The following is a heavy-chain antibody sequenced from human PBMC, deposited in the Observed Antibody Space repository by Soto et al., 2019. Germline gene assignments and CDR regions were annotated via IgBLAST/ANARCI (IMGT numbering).Heavy chain of an antibody. CDR1: GFTFSSYS. D-gene: IGHD3-16*01. V-gene: IGHV3-48*01. Sequence: EVQLVESGGGLVQPGGSLRLSCAASGFTFSSYSMNWVRQAPGKGLEWVSYISSSGGTIYYADSVKGRFTISRDNAKASLYLQMNTLGAEDTALYYCAKFGGVSGGGDYWGPGTLVTVSS. CDR3: AKFGGVSGGGDY. J-gene: IGHJ4*02. CDR2: ISSSGGTI.